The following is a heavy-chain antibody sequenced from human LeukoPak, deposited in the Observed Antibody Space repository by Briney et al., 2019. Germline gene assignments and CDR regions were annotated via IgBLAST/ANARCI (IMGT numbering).Heavy chain of an antibody. Sequence: HPGGSLRLSCAASGFTVSSSYVSWVRQAPGKGLEWVSVIYSGGITYYADSVKGRFTFSRDNSKNTLYLQMNSLRVDNTAVYYCARDGPGRYSSSWHGGAFDIWGQGTMVTVSS. CDR2: IYSGGIT. J-gene: IGHJ3*02. V-gene: IGHV3-53*01. CDR3: ARDGPGRYSSSWHGGAFDI. D-gene: IGHD6-13*01. CDR1: GFTVSSSY.